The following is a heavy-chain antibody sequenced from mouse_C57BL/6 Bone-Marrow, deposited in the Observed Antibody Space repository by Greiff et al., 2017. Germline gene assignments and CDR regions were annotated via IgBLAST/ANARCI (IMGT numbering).Heavy chain of an antibody. Sequence: QVQLQQPGAELVKPGASVKLSCKASGYTFTSYWMHWVKQRPGQGLEWIGMIHPNSGSTNYNEKFKSKATLTVDKSSSTAYMQLSSLTSEDSAVYYCARRDYGSSFRYGYFDVWGTGTTVTVSS. CDR2: IHPNSGST. D-gene: IGHD1-1*01. CDR1: GYTFTSYW. CDR3: ARRDYGSSFRYGYFDV. V-gene: IGHV1-64*01. J-gene: IGHJ1*03.